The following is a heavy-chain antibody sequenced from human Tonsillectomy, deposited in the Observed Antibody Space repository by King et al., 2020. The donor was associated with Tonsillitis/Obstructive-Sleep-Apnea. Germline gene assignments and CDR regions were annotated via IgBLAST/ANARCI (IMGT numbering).Heavy chain of an antibody. Sequence: VQLVESGAEVKKPGASVKVSCKASGYTFTSYGISWVRQAPGQGLEWMGWISAYNGNTNYAQKLQGRVTMTTDTSTSTASMELRSLRSDETAVYYCARDLSRIAVAGITFDYWGQGTLVTVSS. CDR1: GYTFTSYG. V-gene: IGHV1-18*01. J-gene: IGHJ4*02. CDR3: ARDLSRIAVAGITFDY. D-gene: IGHD6-19*01. CDR2: ISAYNGNT.